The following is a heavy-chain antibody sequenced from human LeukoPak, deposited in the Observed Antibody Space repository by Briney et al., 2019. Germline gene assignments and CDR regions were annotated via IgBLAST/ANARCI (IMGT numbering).Heavy chain of an antibody. J-gene: IGHJ4*02. Sequence: GGSLRLSCAASGFTFSSYSMNWVRQAPGEGVEWVSSISSSSSYIYYADSVKGRFTISRDNAKNSLYLQMNSLRAEDTAVYYCARDMGGYSSGWTLDYWGQGTLVTVSS. D-gene: IGHD6-19*01. CDR2: ISSSSSYI. V-gene: IGHV3-21*01. CDR3: ARDMGGYSSGWTLDY. CDR1: GFTFSSYS.